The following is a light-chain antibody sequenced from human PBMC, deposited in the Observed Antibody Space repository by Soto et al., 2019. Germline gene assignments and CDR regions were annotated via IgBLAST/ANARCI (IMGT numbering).Light chain of an antibody. V-gene: IGLV2-11*01. CDR2: NVI. J-gene: IGLJ1*01. Sequence: QSALTQPRSVSGSPGQSVTISCTGTSSDVGGYNFVSWYQHHPGKAPKLMIYNVIQRPSGVPDRFSASKSGNTASLTISGLQAEDEADYYCCSYAGSYTVVFGTGTKLTVL. CDR3: CSYAGSYTVV. CDR1: SSDVGGYNF.